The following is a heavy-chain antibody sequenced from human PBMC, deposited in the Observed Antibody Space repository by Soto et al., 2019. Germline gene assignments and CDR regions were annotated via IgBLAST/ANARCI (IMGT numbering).Heavy chain of an antibody. CDR2: ISGSGGST. V-gene: IGHV3-23*01. CDR3: ANHTSCYYYFDY. CDR1: GFTFSSYA. J-gene: IGHJ4*02. D-gene: IGHD2-15*01. Sequence: GGSLRLSCAASGFTFSSYAMSWVRQAPGKGLEWVSAISGSGGSTYYADSVKGRFTISRDTSKTTLYLQMKSLRAEGTAVYHCANHTSCYYYFDYWGQGTLVPVSS.